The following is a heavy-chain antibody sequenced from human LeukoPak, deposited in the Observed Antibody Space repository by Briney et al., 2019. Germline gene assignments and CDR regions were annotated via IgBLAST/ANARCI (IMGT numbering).Heavy chain of an antibody. V-gene: IGHV3-23*01. J-gene: IGHJ4*02. D-gene: IGHD3-22*01. CDR2: ISGSGGST. CDR1: GFTFSTYV. Sequence: GGSLRLSCAASGFTFSTYVMHWVRQAPGKGLEWVSAISGSGGSTYYADSVKGRFTISRDNSKNTLYLQMNSLRAEDTAVYYCAKGRVYDSSGYHTWGQGTLVTVSS. CDR3: AKGRVYDSSGYHT.